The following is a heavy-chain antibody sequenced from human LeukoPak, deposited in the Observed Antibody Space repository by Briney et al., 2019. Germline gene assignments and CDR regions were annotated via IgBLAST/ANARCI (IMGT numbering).Heavy chain of an antibody. D-gene: IGHD3-10*01. CDR3: AGAYYYGSGSYGNWFDP. V-gene: IGHV1-46*01. CDR1: GYTFTSYY. Sequence: ASVKVSCKASGYTFTSYYMHWVRQAPGQGLEWMGIINPSGGSTSYAQKFQGRVTMTRDASTSTVYMELSSLRSEDTAVYYCAGAYYYGSGSYGNWFDPWGQGTLVTVSS. CDR2: INPSGGST. J-gene: IGHJ5*02.